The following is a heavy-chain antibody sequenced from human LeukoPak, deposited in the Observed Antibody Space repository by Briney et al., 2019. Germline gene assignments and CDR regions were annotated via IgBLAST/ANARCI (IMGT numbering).Heavy chain of an antibody. CDR3: AREWEGYYGSGSSYGMDV. V-gene: IGHV3-66*01. Sequence: GGSLRLSCAASGFTVSSNYMGWVRQAPGKGLEGVSVIYSGGSTYYADSVKGRFTISRDNSKNTLYLQMNSLRAEDTAVYYCAREWEGYYGSGSSYGMDVWGQGTTVTVSS. J-gene: IGHJ6*02. CDR1: GFTVSSNY. CDR2: IYSGGST. D-gene: IGHD3-10*01.